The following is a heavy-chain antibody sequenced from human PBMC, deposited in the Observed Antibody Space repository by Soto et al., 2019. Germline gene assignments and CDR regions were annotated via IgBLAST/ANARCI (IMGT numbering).Heavy chain of an antibody. D-gene: IGHD4-17*01. V-gene: IGHV4-31*03. Sequence: SETLSLTCTVSGGSIGSGAYYWTWIRQHPGKGLEWIGYIYDSGSTYYNPSLESRVIMSLDTSKNQFSLKLTSVTAADTAVYYCAKADFGDDNWFDPWGQGTLVTVSS. CDR3: AKADFGDDNWFDP. CDR1: GGSIGSGAYY. CDR2: IYDSGST. J-gene: IGHJ5*02.